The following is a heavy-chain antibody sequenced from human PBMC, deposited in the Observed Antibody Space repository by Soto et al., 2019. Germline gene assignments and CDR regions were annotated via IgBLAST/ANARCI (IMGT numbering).Heavy chain of an antibody. J-gene: IGHJ4*02. CDR3: ASRRGGYCTNGVCYPPNGSDY. D-gene: IGHD2-8*01. CDR1: GGSISSSSYY. Sequence: QLQLQESGPGLVKPSETLSLTCTVSGGSISSSSYYWGWIRQPPGKGLELIGSIYYSGSTYYNPYLKSRVTISVDTSTSQFSLKLSSVTAADTAVYYCASRRGGYCTNGVCYPPNGSDYWGQGTLVTVSS. CDR2: IYYSGST. V-gene: IGHV4-39*01.